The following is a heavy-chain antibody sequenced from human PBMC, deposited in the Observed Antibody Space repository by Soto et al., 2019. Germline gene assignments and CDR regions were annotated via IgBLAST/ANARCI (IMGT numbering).Heavy chain of an antibody. Sequence: QVQLVQSGAEVKKPGSSVKVSCKASGGTFSSYAISWVRQAPGQGLEWMGGIIPIFGTANYAQKFQGRVTITADEVTSRAYLELSILRSENTAVCYCARAQSGHDWGGNYYYYGMDVWGQGTTVTGSS. CDR2: IIPIFGTA. J-gene: IGHJ6*02. CDR3: ARAQSGHDWGGNYYYYGMDV. D-gene: IGHD5-12*01. CDR1: GGTFSSYA. V-gene: IGHV1-69*12.